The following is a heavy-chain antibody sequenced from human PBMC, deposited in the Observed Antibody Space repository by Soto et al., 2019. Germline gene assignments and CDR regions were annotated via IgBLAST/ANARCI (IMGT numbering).Heavy chain of an antibody. V-gene: IGHV3-23*01. CDR2: ISDAAGSA. Sequence: QPRGSLRLSCVASGFTFSSYAMSWVRQVPGKGLEWVSTISDAAGSAYYVDSVKGRFTISRDNSKKTLYLQMNSLRAEDSAVYYCARPYGGKIGDAPDLWGPGTMVTVSS. D-gene: IGHD4-17*01. CDR3: ARPYGGKIGDAPDL. CDR1: GFTFSSYA. J-gene: IGHJ3*01.